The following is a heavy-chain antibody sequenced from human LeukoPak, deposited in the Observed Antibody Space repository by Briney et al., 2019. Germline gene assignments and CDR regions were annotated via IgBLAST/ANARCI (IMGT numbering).Heavy chain of an antibody. J-gene: IGHJ2*01. V-gene: IGHV3-64D*09. CDR3: VKLAAPGAIWYFDL. Sequence: QPGGSLLLSCSASGFTFSNYAMHWVRQAPGKGLKDVSGISSNGGSTYYADSVRDRFTISRDNSKNTLYLQMSSLRTEDTAMYYCVKLAAPGAIWYFDLWGRGTLVTVSS. CDR2: ISSNGGST. CDR1: GFTFSNYA. D-gene: IGHD3-10*01.